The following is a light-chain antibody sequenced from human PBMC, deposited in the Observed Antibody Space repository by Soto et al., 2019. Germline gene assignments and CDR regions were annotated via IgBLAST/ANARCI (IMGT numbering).Light chain of an antibody. V-gene: IGLV1-36*01. CDR1: SSNIGNNA. CDR2: HDD. CDR3: AVWDDSLDAEV. Sequence: QSVLTQPPSVSEAPRQRVTISCSGSSSNIGNNAVNWYQQFPGKAPKLLIYHDDLLPSGVSDRFSGSKSGTSASLAISGLQSEDEADYYCAVWDDSLDAEVFGGGTKLTVL. J-gene: IGLJ2*01.